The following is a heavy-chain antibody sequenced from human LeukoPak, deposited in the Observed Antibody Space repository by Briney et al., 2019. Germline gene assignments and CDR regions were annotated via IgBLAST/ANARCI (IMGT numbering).Heavy chain of an antibody. CDR2: IYYSGST. D-gene: IGHD6-13*01. CDR3: ARHGESNSWYTWFDP. Sequence: NASETLSLTCTVSGGSIRSDDYYWGWIRQPPGKGLEWIGSIYYSGSTHYNPSLKSRVTISVDTSKNQFSLNLSSVTAADTAVYYCARHGESNSWYTWFDPWGQGTLVTVSS. J-gene: IGHJ5*02. CDR1: GGSIRSDDYY. V-gene: IGHV4-39*01.